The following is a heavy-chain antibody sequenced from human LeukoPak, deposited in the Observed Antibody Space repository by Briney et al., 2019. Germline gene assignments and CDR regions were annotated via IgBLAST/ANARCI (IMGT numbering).Heavy chain of an antibody. CDR3: AKGSRVEPVAYCDY. D-gene: IGHD2-2*01. CDR2: FYYSGST. Sequence: SETLSLTCTVSSGSISSYYWSWFRQPPGKGLEWIGFFYYSGSTSSNPSLKSRVTISVDTSKSQFSLKLSSVTAADTAVYYCAKGSRVEPVAYCDYWGQGTLVTVSS. V-gene: IGHV4-59*01. J-gene: IGHJ4*02. CDR1: SGSISSYY.